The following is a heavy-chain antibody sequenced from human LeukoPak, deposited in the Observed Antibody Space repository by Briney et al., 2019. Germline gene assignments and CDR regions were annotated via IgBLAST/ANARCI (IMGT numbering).Heavy chain of an antibody. Sequence: GASVKVSCKASGYTFTGYYIDWVRRAPGQGLEWMGWITPNSGGTKYGQKFQGRVTMTRDTSISTAYMELSRLRSDDTAVYYCARGPSIAVAGTQPGGDIDFQHWGQGTLVTVSS. V-gene: IGHV1-2*02. CDR1: GYTFTGYY. D-gene: IGHD6-19*01. CDR2: ITPNSGGT. CDR3: ARGPSIAVAGTQPGGDIDFQH. J-gene: IGHJ1*01.